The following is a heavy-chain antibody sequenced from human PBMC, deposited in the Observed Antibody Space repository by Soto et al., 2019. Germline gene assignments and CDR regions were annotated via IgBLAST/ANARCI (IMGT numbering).Heavy chain of an antibody. CDR1: GGSISSYY. D-gene: IGHD3-10*01. CDR3: ARAAYGSRYAFDI. CDR2: IYYSGST. V-gene: IGHV4-59*01. Sequence: PSETLSLTCTVSGGSISSYYLSWIRQPPGKGLEWIGYIYYSGSTNYNPSLKSRVTISVDTSKNQFSLKLSSVTAADTAVYYCARAAYGSRYAFDIWGQGTMVTVSS. J-gene: IGHJ3*02.